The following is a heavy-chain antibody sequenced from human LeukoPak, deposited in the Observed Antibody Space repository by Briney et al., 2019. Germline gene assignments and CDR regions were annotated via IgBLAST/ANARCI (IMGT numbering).Heavy chain of an antibody. V-gene: IGHV3-30*18. J-gene: IGHJ4*02. Sequence: GGSLRLSCAASGFTFSSYGMHWVRQAPGKGLEWVAVISYDGSNKYYADSVKGRFTISRDNSKNTLYLQMNSLRAEDTAVYYCAKGDIGLVLFDYWGQGTLVTVSS. D-gene: IGHD2-8*02. CDR3: AKGDIGLVLFDY. CDR2: ISYDGSNK. CDR1: GFTFSSYG.